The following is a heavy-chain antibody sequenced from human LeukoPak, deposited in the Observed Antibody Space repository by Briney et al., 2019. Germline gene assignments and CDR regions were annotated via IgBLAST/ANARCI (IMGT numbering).Heavy chain of an antibody. J-gene: IGHJ4*02. CDR1: GFTFDDFG. Sequence: GGSLRLSCAASGFTFDDFGMSWVRQAPGKGLEWASGINWNGGSTGYADSVKGRFTISRDNARNSLYLQMNILRTEDTALYYCAREGGSSGWQYFFDCWGQGTLVTVSS. D-gene: IGHD6-19*01. V-gene: IGHV3-20*04. CDR3: AREGGSSGWQYFFDC. CDR2: INWNGGST.